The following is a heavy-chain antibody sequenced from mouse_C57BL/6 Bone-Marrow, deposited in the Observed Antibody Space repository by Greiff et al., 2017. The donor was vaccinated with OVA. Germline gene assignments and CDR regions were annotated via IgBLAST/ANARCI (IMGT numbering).Heavy chain of an antibody. CDR3: ARSTDYTDY. CDR1: GYTFTDYN. CDR2: INPNNGGT. D-gene: IGHD2-4*01. J-gene: IGHJ4*01. Sequence: EVKLVESGPELVKPGASVKMSCKASGYTFTDYNMHWVKQSHGKSLEWIGYINPNNGGTSYNQKFKGKATLTVNKSSSTAYMELRSLTSEDSAVYYCARSTDYTDYWGQGTSVTVSS. V-gene: IGHV1-22*01.